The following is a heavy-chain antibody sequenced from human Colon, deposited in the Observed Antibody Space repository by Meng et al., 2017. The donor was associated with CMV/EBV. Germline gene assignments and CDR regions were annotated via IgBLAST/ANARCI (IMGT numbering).Heavy chain of an antibody. Sequence: GGSLRLSCAASGFTFSSYEMNWVRQAPGKGLEWVSYISSSGSTIYYADSVKGRFTISRDNAKNSLYLQMNSLRAEDTAMYYCVRDGVTPDYWGQGTLVTVSS. J-gene: IGHJ4*02. CDR3: VRDGVTPDY. CDR2: ISSSGSTI. CDR1: GFTFSSYE. V-gene: IGHV3-48*03. D-gene: IGHD3-3*01.